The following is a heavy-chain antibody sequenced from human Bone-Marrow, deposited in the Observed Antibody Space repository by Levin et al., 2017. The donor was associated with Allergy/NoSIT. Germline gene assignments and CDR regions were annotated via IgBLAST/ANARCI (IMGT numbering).Heavy chain of an antibody. J-gene: IGHJ4*02. V-gene: IGHV4-39*01. CDR1: GASINSTSYF. Sequence: SETLSLTCSVSGASINSTSYFWAWIRQPPGKGLEWIGSIFYTETTYYSPSLKRRVSISIDTSKKQFSLRLASVTAADTAVYFCARRPTGYTSGWYPYYFDFWGQGTVVTVSS. CDR3: ARRPTGYTSGWYPYYFDF. CDR2: IFYTETT. D-gene: IGHD6-19*01.